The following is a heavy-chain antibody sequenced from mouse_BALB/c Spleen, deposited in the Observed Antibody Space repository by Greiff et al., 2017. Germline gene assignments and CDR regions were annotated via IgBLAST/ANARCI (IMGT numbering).Heavy chain of an antibody. CDR3: ARGNYRYDKGAMDY. Sequence: EVQLQQSGAELVKPGASVKLSCTASGFNIKDTYMHWVKQRPEQGLEWIGRIDPANGNTKYDPKFQGKATITADTSSNTAYLQLSSLTSEDTAVYYCARGNYRYDKGAMDYWGQGTSVTVSS. D-gene: IGHD2-14*01. V-gene: IGHV14-3*02. CDR1: GFNIKDTY. J-gene: IGHJ4*01. CDR2: IDPANGNT.